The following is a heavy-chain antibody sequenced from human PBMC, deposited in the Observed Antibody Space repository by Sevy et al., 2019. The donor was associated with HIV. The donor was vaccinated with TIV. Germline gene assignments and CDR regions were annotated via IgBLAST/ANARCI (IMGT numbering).Heavy chain of an antibody. D-gene: IGHD3-3*01. CDR1: GFNFSNYA. CDR3: AKRGDRAFDY. CDR2: ISVGGKA. Sequence: GGSLRLSCAASGFNFSNYAMSWVRQGPGKGPEWVSAISVGGKAYYADSVKDRFTISRDNSRNTLYLQMNNLRVEDTAVYYCAKRGDRAFDYWGQGTLVTVSS. J-gene: IGHJ4*02. V-gene: IGHV3-23*01.